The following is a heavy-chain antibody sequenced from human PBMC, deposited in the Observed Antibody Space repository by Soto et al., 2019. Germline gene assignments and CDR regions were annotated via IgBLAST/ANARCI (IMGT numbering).Heavy chain of an antibody. Sequence: QVQLVQSGAEVKKPGSSVKVSCKASGGTFSSYAISWVRQAPGQGLEWMGGIIPIFGTANYAQKFQGRVTITADEXXSXAXXEPSSLRAADTAVYYCARGASVVVDATEYYYGMDVWGQGTTVTVSS. CDR1: GGTFSSYA. CDR2: IIPIFGTA. CDR3: ARGASVVVDATEYYYGMDV. D-gene: IGHD2-15*01. V-gene: IGHV1-69*12. J-gene: IGHJ6*02.